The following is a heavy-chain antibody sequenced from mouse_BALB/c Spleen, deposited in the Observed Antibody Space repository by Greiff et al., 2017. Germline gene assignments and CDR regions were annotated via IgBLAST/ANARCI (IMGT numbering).Heavy chain of an antibody. V-gene: IGHV1S81*02. CDR3: ARSGYGNYFYAMDY. CDR1: GYTFTSYW. D-gene: IGHD2-10*02. Sequence: VQLQQPGAELVKPGASVKLSCKASGYTFTSYWMHWVKQRPGQGLEWIGEINPSNGRTNYNEKFKSKATLTVDKSSSTAYMQLSSLTSEDSAVYYGARSGYGNYFYAMDYWGQGTSVTVSS. J-gene: IGHJ4*01. CDR2: INPSNGRT.